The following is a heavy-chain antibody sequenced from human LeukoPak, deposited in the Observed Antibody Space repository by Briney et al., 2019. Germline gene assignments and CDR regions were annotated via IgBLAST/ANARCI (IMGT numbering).Heavy chain of an antibody. V-gene: IGHV1-8*01. D-gene: IGHD4-23*01. J-gene: IGHJ5*02. CDR3: ARDRGQTTVVTPAIGFDP. CDR2: MNPNSGNT. CDR1: GYTFTSYD. Sequence: GASVKVSCKASGYTFTSYDINWVRQATGQGLEWMGWMNPNSGNTGYAQKFQGRVTMTRNTSISTAYMELSSLRSEDTAVYYCARDRGQTTVVTPAIGFDPWGQGTLVTVSS.